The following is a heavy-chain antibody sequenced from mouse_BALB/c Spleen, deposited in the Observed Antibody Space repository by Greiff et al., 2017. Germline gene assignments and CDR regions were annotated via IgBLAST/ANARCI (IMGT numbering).Heavy chain of an antibody. CDR1: GFNIKDYY. J-gene: IGHJ3*01. CDR2: IDPENGNT. Sequence: EVKLVESGAELVRPGALVKLSCKASGFNIKDYYMHWVKQRPEQGLEWIGWIDPENGNTIYDPKFQGKASITADTSSNTAYLQLSSLTSEDTAVYYCARGEPFAYWGQGTLVTVSA. V-gene: IGHV14-1*02. D-gene: IGHD2-13*01. CDR3: ARGEPFAY.